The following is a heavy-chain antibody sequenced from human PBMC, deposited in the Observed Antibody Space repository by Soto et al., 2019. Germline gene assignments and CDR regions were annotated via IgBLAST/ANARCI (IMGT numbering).Heavy chain of an antibody. V-gene: IGHV1-18*01. J-gene: IGHJ4*02. D-gene: IGHD1-1*01. CDR3: ARGRYGDY. Sequence: QVHLVQSGAEVKKPGASVKVSCKGSGYTFTRYGITWVRQAPGQGLEWMGWISAHNGNTDYAQKLQGRVTVTRDTSTSTAYMELRSLRSDDTAVYYCARGRYGDYWGQGVLVTVSS. CDR1: GYTFTRYG. CDR2: ISAHNGNT.